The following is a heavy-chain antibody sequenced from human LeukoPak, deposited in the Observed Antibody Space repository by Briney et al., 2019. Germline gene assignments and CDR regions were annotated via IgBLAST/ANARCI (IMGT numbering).Heavy chain of an antibody. CDR3: ARVWYSGYDFDY. Sequence: GESLQISCKGSGYRFTTNWIGWVRQMPGKGLEWMGIIYPSDSDTRYSPSFQGQVTISADKSISTAYLQWSSLKASDTAMYYCARVWYSGYDFDYWGQGTLVTVSS. CDR1: GYRFTTNW. D-gene: IGHD5-12*01. CDR2: IYPSDSDT. V-gene: IGHV5-51*01. J-gene: IGHJ4*02.